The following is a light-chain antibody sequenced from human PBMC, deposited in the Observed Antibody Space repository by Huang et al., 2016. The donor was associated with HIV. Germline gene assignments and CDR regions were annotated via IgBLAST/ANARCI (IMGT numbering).Light chain of an antibody. CDR1: QSLLYSLNNKNY. J-gene: IGKJ5*01. Sequence: DIVMTQSPDSLSVSPCERATIDCKSSQSLLYSLNNKNYLAWFQQKPGRHPKLLLYWASTRESGIPERVSVSGSGTDFTLTINNVQPEDVATYYCQQYYQNPQTFGQGT. V-gene: IGKV4-1*01. CDR3: QQYYQNPQT. CDR2: WAS.